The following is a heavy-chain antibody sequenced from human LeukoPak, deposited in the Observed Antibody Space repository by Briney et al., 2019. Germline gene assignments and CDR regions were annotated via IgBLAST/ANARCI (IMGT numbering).Heavy chain of an antibody. J-gene: IGHJ4*02. CDR2: ISGSGGGT. CDR3: ARDPGGSYPYYLDY. CDR1: GITLSNYG. Sequence: GSLRLSCAVSGITLSNYGMSRVRQAPGKGLEWVAGISGSGGGTNYAQKFQGRVTMTRDTSISTAYMELSRLKSDDTAVYYCARDPGGSYPYYLDYWGQGTLVTVSS. D-gene: IGHD1-26*01. V-gene: IGHV3-23*01.